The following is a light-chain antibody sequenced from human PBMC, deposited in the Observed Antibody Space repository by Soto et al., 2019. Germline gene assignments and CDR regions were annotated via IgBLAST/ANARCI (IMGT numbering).Light chain of an antibody. J-gene: IGKJ1*01. CDR1: QTVNSDY. CDR2: GAS. V-gene: IGKV3-20*01. CDR3: QQYGSSSWT. Sequence: DIVLTQSPGTLSLSPGETATLSCRASQTVNSDYLAWFQQRPGQAPRLLIYGASSRATGIPDRFSGSGSGTDFTLTISRLEPEDFAVYYCQQYGSSSWTCGQGTKVDIK.